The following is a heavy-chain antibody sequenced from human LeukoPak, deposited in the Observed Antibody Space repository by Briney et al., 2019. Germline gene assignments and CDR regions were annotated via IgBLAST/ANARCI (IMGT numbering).Heavy chain of an antibody. Sequence: HPGGSLRLSCAGSGFTFSRDWMHWVRQAPGKGLVWVSRINSDGSSTIYADSVKGRFTVSRDNAKNTLYLQMNSLRAEDTAVYYCARESGSAYYYYGMDVWGQGTTVTVSS. J-gene: IGHJ6*02. CDR2: INSDGSST. CDR1: GFTFSRDW. CDR3: ARESGSAYYYYGMDV. V-gene: IGHV3-74*01.